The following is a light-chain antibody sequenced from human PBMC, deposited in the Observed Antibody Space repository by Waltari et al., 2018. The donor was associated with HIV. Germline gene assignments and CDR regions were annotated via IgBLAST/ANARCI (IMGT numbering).Light chain of an antibody. CDR3: AAWDDSLNGHVV. Sequence: QSVLTQPPSASGTPGQRVTISCSGSSSNIGLNTVNWYLHLPGTAPKVLIYNQDQRPSGVPDRFSGSKSGTSASLDITGLQSDDEADYYCAAWDDSLNGHVVFGGGTKLTVL. V-gene: IGLV1-44*01. CDR1: SSNIGLNT. J-gene: IGLJ2*01. CDR2: NQD.